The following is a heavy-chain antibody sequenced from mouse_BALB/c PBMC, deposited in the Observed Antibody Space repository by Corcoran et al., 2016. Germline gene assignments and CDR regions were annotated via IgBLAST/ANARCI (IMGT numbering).Heavy chain of an antibody. CDR3: ARSPYGSSWYFDV. Sequence: QVTLKESGPGILQPSQTLSLTCSFSGFSLSTSGMGVSWIRQPSGKGLEWLAHIYWDDDKRYNPSLKSRLTISKDTSRNQVFLKITSVDTADTATYYCARSPYGSSWYFDVWGAGTTVTVSS. V-gene: IGHV8-12*01. CDR1: GFSLSTSGMG. D-gene: IGHD1-1*01. CDR2: IYWDDDK. J-gene: IGHJ1*01.